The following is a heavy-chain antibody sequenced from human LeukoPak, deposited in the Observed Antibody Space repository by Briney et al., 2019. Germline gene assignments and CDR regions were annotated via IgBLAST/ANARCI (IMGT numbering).Heavy chain of an antibody. D-gene: IGHD5-18*01. V-gene: IGHV4-31*03. CDR2: IYYSGST. CDR3: ARGGYSYAKPFDY. Sequence: SETLSLTCTVSGGSISSGGYYWSWIRQHPGKGLEWIGYIYYSGSTYYNPSLKSRVTISVDTSKNQFSLKLSSVTAADTAVYYCARGGYSYAKPFDYWGQGTLVTVSS. J-gene: IGHJ4*02. CDR1: GGSISSGGYY.